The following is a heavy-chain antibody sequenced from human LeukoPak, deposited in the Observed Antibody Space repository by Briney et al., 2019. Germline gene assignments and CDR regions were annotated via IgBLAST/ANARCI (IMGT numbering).Heavy chain of an antibody. CDR1: GYTLTELS. CDR2: MNPNSGNT. Sequence: GASVKVSCKVSGYTLTELSMHWVRQAPGKGLEWMGWMNPNSGNTGYAQKFQGRVTMTRNTSISTAYMELSSLRSEDTAVYYCARSDYYGSGSYYYYYYYMDVWGKGTTVTVSS. CDR3: ARSDYYGSGSYYYYYYYMDV. V-gene: IGHV1-8*01. J-gene: IGHJ6*03. D-gene: IGHD3-10*01.